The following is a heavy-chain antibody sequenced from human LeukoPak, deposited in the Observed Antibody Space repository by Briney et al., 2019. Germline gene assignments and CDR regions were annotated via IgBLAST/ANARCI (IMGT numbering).Heavy chain of an antibody. V-gene: IGHV4-34*01. Sequence: SETLSPTCAVYGGSFSGYYWSWIRQPPGKGLEWIGEINHSGSTNYNPSLKSRVTISVDTSKNQFSLKLSSVTAADTAVYYCARAQPYSSGWYDAFDIWSQGTMVTVSS. D-gene: IGHD6-19*01. CDR3: ARAQPYSSGWYDAFDI. J-gene: IGHJ3*02. CDR2: INHSGST. CDR1: GGSFSGYY.